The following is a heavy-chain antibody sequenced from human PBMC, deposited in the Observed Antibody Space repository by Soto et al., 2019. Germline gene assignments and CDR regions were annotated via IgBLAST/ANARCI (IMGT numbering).Heavy chain of an antibody. CDR3: AREGYYWGSGRFDY. CDR2: ISSSSSYI. V-gene: IGHV3-21*01. J-gene: IGHJ4*02. CDR1: GFTFSSYS. Sequence: VGSLRVSCAASGFTFSSYSMNWVRRAPGKGLEWVSSISSSSSYIYYADSVKGRFTISRDNAKNSLYLQMNSLRAEDTAVYYCAREGYYWGSGRFDYWGQGTLVTVSS. D-gene: IGHD1-20*01.